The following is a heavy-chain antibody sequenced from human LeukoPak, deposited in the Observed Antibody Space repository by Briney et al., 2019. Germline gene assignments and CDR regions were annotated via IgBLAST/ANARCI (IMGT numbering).Heavy chain of an antibody. D-gene: IGHD1-7*01. CDR3: ARDLDWNYADY. CDR2: ISSSGST. J-gene: IGHJ4*02. V-gene: IGHV4-4*07. CDR1: GGSISSYY. Sequence: TSETLSLTCTVSGGSISSYYWSWIRQPAGKRLEWIGRISSSGSTNYNPSLKSRVTMSVDSSNNQFSLILISVTAADTAVYHCARDLDWNYADYWGQGTLVTVSS.